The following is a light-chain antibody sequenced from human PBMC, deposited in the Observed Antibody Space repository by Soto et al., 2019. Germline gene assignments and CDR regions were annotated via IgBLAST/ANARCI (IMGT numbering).Light chain of an antibody. CDR1: QGLDNY. J-gene: IGKJ4*01. Sequence: DMQMTQSPSSLSASVGDRVTITCRASQGLDNYLAWYQQKPGKAPKLLIYSASTLQSGVPPRFSGSGSGTDFTLTISGLQPEDIATYYCLTYNGPPLSLGGGTKVEI. CDR2: SAS. V-gene: IGKV1-27*01. CDR3: LTYNGPPLS.